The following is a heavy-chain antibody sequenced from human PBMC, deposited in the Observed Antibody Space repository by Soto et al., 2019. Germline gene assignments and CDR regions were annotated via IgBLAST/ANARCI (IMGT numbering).Heavy chain of an antibody. V-gene: IGHV4-59*01. Sequence: SETLSLTCTASGGSISNYYWSWIRQPPGKGLEWIGYIYSSGSTHYNPSLQSRVTISADTSKNQVSLKVRSVTAADTAVYYCARDHPHSYGVYYFDYWGQGTPVTVSS. D-gene: IGHD5-18*01. J-gene: IGHJ4*02. CDR3: ARDHPHSYGVYYFDY. CDR2: IYSSGST. CDR1: GGSISNYY.